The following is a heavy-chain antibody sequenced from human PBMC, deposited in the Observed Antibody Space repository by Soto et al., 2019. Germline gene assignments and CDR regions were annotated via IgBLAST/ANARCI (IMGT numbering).Heavy chain of an antibody. D-gene: IGHD3-10*01. V-gene: IGHV3-23*01. Sequence: PGGSLRLSCAASGFTFSSYAMGWVRQAPGKGLEWVSAISGSGGSTYYADSVKGRFTISRDNPKNTLYLQMNSLRAEDTAVYYRAKSPQLLWSFDYWGQGTLVTVSS. CDR2: ISGSGGST. CDR1: GFTFSSYA. CDR3: AKSPQLLWSFDY. J-gene: IGHJ4*02.